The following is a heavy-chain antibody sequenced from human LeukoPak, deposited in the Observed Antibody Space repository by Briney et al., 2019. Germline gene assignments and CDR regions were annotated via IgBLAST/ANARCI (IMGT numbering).Heavy chain of an antibody. J-gene: IGHJ4*02. Sequence: KPSETLSLTCTVSGGSISGYYWSWIRQPPGKGLEWIGYVYYSGSTNYNPSLNSRVTISVDMSNNQFSLKLSSVTAADTAVYYCARLLDTTGPFDYWGQGTLVTVSS. CDR3: ARLLDTTGPFDY. CDR1: GGSISGYY. CDR2: VYYSGST. D-gene: IGHD1-1*01. V-gene: IGHV4-59*08.